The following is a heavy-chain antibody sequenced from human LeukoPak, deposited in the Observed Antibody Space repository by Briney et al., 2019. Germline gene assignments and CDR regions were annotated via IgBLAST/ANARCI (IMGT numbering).Heavy chain of an antibody. V-gene: IGHV2-5*01. CDR3: AHTPPGRTQIWLRYFQH. J-gene: IGHJ1*01. CDR2: IYWNDDK. D-gene: IGHD5-18*01. CDR1: GFSLTTSGVG. Sequence: SGPTLVNPTQTLTLTCTFSGFSLTTSGVGGCWIRQTPGKALERLALIYWNDDKCYSPSLKSRLTITKDTSKNQVVLTMTNMDPVDTATYYCAHTPPGRTQIWLRYFQHWGQGTLVTVSS.